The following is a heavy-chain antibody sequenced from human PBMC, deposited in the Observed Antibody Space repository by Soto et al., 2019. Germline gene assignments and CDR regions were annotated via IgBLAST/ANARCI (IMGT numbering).Heavy chain of an antibody. Sequence: SETLSLTCAVYGGSFSGYYWSWIRQPPGKGLEWIGEINHSGSTNYNPSLKSRVTISVDTSKNQFSLKLSSVTAADTAVYYCARGPMVVSSSSLLPTYYSYYMDVWGKGTTVTVSS. V-gene: IGHV4-34*01. CDR1: GGSFSGYY. CDR3: ARGPMVVSSSSLLPTYYSYYMDV. CDR2: INHSGST. J-gene: IGHJ6*03. D-gene: IGHD6-6*01.